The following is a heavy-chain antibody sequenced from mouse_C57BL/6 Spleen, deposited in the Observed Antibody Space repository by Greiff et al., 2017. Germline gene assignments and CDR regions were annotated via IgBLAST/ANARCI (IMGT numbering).Heavy chain of an antibody. CDR3: ARDGYYDAMDY. V-gene: IGHV1-19*01. CDR2: INPYNGGT. Sequence: VQLQQSGPVLVKPGASVKMSCKASGYTFTDYYMNWVKQSPGKSLEWIGVINPYNGGTSYNQKFKGKATLTVDKSSSTAYLELNSLTSEDSAVYYCARDGYYDAMDYWGQGTSVTVSS. D-gene: IGHD2-3*01. J-gene: IGHJ4*01. CDR1: GYTFTDYY.